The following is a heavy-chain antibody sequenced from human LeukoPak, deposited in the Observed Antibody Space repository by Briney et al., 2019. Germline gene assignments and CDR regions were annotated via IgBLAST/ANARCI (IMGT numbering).Heavy chain of an antibody. V-gene: IGHV4-34*01. CDR3: ARGISIAVAGTAREESYYYYYTDV. D-gene: IGHD6-19*01. CDR2: INHSGST. J-gene: IGHJ6*03. Sequence: GSLRLSCAVSGFTFSTYSMNWVRQAPGKGLEWIGEINHSGSTNYNPSLKSRVTISVDTSKNQFSLKLSSVTAADTAVYYCARGISIAVAGTAREESYYYYYTDVWGKGTTVTVSS. CDR1: GFTFSTYS.